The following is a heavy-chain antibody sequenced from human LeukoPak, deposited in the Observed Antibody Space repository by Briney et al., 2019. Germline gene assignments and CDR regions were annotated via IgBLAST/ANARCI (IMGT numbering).Heavy chain of an antibody. Sequence: SETLSLTCAVYGGSFSGYYWSWIRQPPGKGLEWIGEINHSGSTNYNPSLKSRVTISVDTSKNQFSLKLSSVTAAGTAVYYCARGFRRIPGNWYFDLWGRGTLVTVSS. CDR3: ARGFRRIPGNWYFDL. J-gene: IGHJ2*01. CDR2: INHSGST. V-gene: IGHV4-34*01. CDR1: GGSFSGYY. D-gene: IGHD1-20*01.